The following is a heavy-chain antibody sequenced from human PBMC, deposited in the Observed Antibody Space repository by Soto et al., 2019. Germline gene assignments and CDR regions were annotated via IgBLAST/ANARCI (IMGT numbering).Heavy chain of an antibody. CDR3: ASTVTTSTFDY. Sequence: QVQLQESGPGLVKPSETLSLTCTVSGGSISSYYWSWIRQPPGKGLEWIGYIYYTGSTNYNPSLKSRVTISVDTSTNQVSLKLSSVTAADTAVYYCASTVTTSTFDYWGQGTLVTVSS. D-gene: IGHD4-17*01. J-gene: IGHJ4*02. CDR2: IYYTGST. V-gene: IGHV4-59*08. CDR1: GGSISSYY.